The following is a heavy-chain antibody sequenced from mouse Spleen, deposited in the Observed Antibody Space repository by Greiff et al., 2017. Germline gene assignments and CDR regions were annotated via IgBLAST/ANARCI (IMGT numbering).Heavy chain of an antibody. V-gene: IGHV1-19*01. CDR2: INPYNGGT. J-gene: IGHJ1*01. Sequence: VQLKESGPVLVKPGASVKMSCKASGYTFTDYYMNWVKQSHGKSLEWIGVINPYNGGTSYNQKFKGKATLTVDKSSSTAYMELNSLTSEDSAVYYCARLGDYDGYFDVWGAGTTVTVSA. D-gene: IGHD2-4*01. CDR3: ARLGDYDGYFDV. CDR1: GYTFTDYY.